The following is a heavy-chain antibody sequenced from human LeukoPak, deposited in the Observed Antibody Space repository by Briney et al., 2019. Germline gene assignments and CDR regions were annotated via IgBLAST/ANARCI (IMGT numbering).Heavy chain of an antibody. CDR2: INPNSGGT. V-gene: IGHV1-2*02. J-gene: IGHJ4*02. CDR1: GYTFTGYY. Sequence: ASVKVSCKASGYTFTGYYMHWVRQAPGQGLEWMGWINPNSGGTNHAQKFQGRVTMTRDTSISTAYMELSRLRSDDTAVYYCAKYAKGYYFDYWGQGTLVTVSS. D-gene: IGHD2-8*01. CDR3: AKYAKGYYFDY.